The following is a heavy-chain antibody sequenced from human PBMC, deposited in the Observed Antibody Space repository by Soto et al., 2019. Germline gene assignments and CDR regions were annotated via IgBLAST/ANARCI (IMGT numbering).Heavy chain of an antibody. CDR3: ARGGSRVGANRHYGMDV. Sequence: SETLSLTCGVSGGSVSSSNWGSWVRRPPGKGLEWIGEIYHSGSTNYNPSLKSRVTISVDKSKNQFSLKLSSVTAADTAVYYCARGGSRVGANRHYGMDVWGQGTTVTVS. CDR2: IYHSGST. V-gene: IGHV4-4*02. J-gene: IGHJ6*02. D-gene: IGHD1-26*01. CDR1: GGSVSSSNW.